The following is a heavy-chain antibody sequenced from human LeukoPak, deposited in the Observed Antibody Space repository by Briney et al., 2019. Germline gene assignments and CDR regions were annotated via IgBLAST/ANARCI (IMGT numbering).Heavy chain of an antibody. CDR3: ASWGDPSPLSHYYDTSGYWSY. J-gene: IGHJ4*02. D-gene: IGHD3-22*01. CDR1: GGSFSGYY. V-gene: IGHV4-34*01. Sequence: SETLSLTCAVYGGSFSGYYWSWIRQPPGKGLEWIGEINHSGSTNYNPSLKSRVTISIDTSKNQFSLKLSSVTAADTAVYYCASWGDPSPLSHYYDTSGYWSYWGQGTLVTVSS. CDR2: INHSGST.